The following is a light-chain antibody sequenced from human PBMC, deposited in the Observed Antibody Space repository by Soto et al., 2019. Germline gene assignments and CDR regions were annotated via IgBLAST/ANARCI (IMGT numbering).Light chain of an antibody. V-gene: IGKV3-11*01. CDR2: DAS. CDR1: QSVSSY. CDR3: QLLGVT. J-gene: IGKJ3*01. Sequence: EIVLTQSPATLSLSPGERATLSCRASQSVSSYLAWYQQKPGQASRLLIYDASNRATGIPARFSGSGSGTDFTLTISSLEPEDFAVYYCQLLGVTFGPGTKVDIK.